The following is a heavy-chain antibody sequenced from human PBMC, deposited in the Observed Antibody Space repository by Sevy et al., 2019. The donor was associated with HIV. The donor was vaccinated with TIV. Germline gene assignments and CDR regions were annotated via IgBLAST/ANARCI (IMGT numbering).Heavy chain of an antibody. V-gene: IGHV3-11*06. CDR3: ARIAAAVKDAFDI. D-gene: IGHD6-13*01. Sequence: GGCLRLSCAASGFTFSDYYMSWIRQAPGKGLEWVSYISSRSSYTNYADSVKGRFTISRDNAKNSLYLQMNSLRAEDTAVYYSARIAAAVKDAFDIWGQGTMVTVSS. CDR1: GFTFSDYY. CDR2: ISSRSSYT. J-gene: IGHJ3*02.